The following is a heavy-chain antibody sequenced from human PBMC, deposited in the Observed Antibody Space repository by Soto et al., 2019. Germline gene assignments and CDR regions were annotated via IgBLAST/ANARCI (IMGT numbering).Heavy chain of an antibody. Sequence: SVKVSCKASGGTFSSYAISWVRQAPGQGLEWMGGIIPIFGTANYAQKFQGRVTITADESTSTAYMELSSLRSEETAVYYCARDRQWNYSYYYGMDVWGQGTTVTVSS. J-gene: IGHJ6*02. CDR1: GGTFSSYA. CDR2: IIPIFGTA. D-gene: IGHD6-19*01. V-gene: IGHV1-69*13. CDR3: ARDRQWNYSYYYGMDV.